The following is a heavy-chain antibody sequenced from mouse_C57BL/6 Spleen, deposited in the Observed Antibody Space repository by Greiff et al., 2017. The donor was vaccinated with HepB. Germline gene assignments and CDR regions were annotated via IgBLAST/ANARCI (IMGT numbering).Heavy chain of an antibody. CDR1: GYTFTDYY. Sequence: EVQLQQSGPELVKPGASVKISCKASGYTFTDYYMNWVKQSHGKSLEWIGDINPNNGGTSYNQKFKGKATLTVDKSSSTAYMELRSLTSEDSAVYYCARSGYDRTPFAYWGQGTLVTVSA. CDR2: INPNNGGT. CDR3: ARSGYDRTPFAY. V-gene: IGHV1-26*01. D-gene: IGHD2-2*01. J-gene: IGHJ3*01.